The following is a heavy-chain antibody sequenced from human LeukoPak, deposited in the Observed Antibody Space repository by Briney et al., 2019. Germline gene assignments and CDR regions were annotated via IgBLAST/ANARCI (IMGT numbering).Heavy chain of an antibody. CDR1: GFTFSSYE. CDR3: AREFDSSGYYYMDV. CDR2: ISTSGSTI. V-gene: IGHV3-48*03. D-gene: IGHD3-22*01. J-gene: IGHJ6*03. Sequence: GGSLRLSCAASGFTFSSYEMNWVRQAPGKGLDWVSYISTSGSTIYYADSVKGRFTISRDNAKNSLYLQMNSLRAEDTAVYYCAREFDSSGYYYMDVWGKGTTVTISS.